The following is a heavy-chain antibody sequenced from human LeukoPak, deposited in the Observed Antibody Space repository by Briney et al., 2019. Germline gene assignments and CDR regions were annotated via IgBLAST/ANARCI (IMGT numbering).Heavy chain of an antibody. J-gene: IGHJ4*02. Sequence: GGSLRLSCAASGFTFKSHTMNWVRQAPGKGLEWVSHISSSSSTIYYADSVKGRFTISRDNAKNSLYLQMGSLRDEDMAVYYCARGPYDSTNYYYDYWGQGTLVTVSS. CDR1: GFTFKSHT. D-gene: IGHD3-22*01. CDR3: ARGPYDSTNYYYDY. CDR2: ISSSSSTI. V-gene: IGHV3-48*02.